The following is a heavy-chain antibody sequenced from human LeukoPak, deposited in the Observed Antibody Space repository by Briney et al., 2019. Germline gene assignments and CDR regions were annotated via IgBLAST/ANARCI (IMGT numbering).Heavy chain of an antibody. V-gene: IGHV4-34*01. CDR3: ARGRVKAAMRSYFDL. CDR1: GGSFSDYY. Sequence: SETLSLTCAAYGGSFSDYYWIWIRQPPSGKGLEWIGEINHGGSTNYNPSLKSRVTISIDTSKNQFSLKLSSVTAADTAVYYCARGRVKAAMRSYFDLWGRGTLVTVSS. J-gene: IGHJ2*01. CDR2: INHGGST. D-gene: IGHD5-18*01.